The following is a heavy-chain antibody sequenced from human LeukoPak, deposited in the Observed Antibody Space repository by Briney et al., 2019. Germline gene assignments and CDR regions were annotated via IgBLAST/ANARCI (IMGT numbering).Heavy chain of an antibody. Sequence: GASVKVSCKVSGYTLTDLSMHWVRQAPGKGLEWMGGFDPEDGETIYAQKFQGRVTMTEDTSTDTAYMELSSLRSEDTAVYYCARGGANWSGYYDQDYWGQGTLVTVSS. CDR1: GYTLTDLS. V-gene: IGHV1-24*01. CDR2: FDPEDGET. D-gene: IGHD3-3*01. CDR3: ARGGANWSGYYDQDY. J-gene: IGHJ4*02.